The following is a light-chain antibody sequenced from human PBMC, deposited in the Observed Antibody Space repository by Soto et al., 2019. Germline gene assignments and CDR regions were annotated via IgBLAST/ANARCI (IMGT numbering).Light chain of an antibody. CDR1: SSDVGGYNY. Sequence: ALTEPAGVCGSPGQSVTISCTGTSSDVGGYNYVSWYQQHPGKAPKLMIYEVSNRPSGVSNRFSGSKSGNTASLTISGLQAEDEADYYCSSYTSSSTLYVFGTGTRSPS. CDR2: EVS. J-gene: IGLJ1*01. V-gene: IGLV2-14*01. CDR3: SSYTSSSTLYV.